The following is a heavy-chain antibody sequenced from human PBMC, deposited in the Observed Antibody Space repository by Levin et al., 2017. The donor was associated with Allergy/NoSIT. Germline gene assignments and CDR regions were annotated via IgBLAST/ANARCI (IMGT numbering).Heavy chain of an antibody. CDR3: ARERGYYGDYEGY. Sequence: PGGSLRLSCAASGFTFSTYWMSWVRQAPGKGLEWVANIKQDGSEKYYVDSVKGRFTISRDNAKNSLYLQMNSLRAEDTAVYYCARERGYYGDYEGYWGQGTLVTVSS. D-gene: IGHD4-17*01. CDR1: GFTFSTYW. J-gene: IGHJ4*02. V-gene: IGHV3-7*01. CDR2: IKQDGSEK.